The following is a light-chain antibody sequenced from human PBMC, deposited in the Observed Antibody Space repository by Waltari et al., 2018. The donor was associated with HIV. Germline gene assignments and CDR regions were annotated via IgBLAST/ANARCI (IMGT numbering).Light chain of an antibody. CDR3: ATWDDSLNGPV. Sequence: QSLLTPPPSPSGTPRQRVTIPCSGSLANIGTKLVNWYQQLPGTAPKLLIYTTNQRPSGVPDRFSGSKSGASASLAISGLQSDDEADYYCATWDDSLNGPVFGGGTKLTVL. CDR2: TTN. J-gene: IGLJ3*02. CDR1: LANIGTKL. V-gene: IGLV1-44*01.